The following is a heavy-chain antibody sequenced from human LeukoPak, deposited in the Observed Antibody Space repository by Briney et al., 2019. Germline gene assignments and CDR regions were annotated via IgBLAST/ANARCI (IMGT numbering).Heavy chain of an antibody. CDR2: IYYSGST. D-gene: IGHD2-15*01. Sequence: SGTLSLTCTVSGGSVSSGSYYWSWIRQPPGKGLEWIGYIYYSGSTNDNPSLKSRVAISVDTSKNQFSLKLSSVTAADTAVYYCAKTPAATTFDYWGQGTLVTVSS. V-gene: IGHV4-61*01. CDR3: AKTPAATTFDY. CDR1: GGSVSSGSYY. J-gene: IGHJ4*02.